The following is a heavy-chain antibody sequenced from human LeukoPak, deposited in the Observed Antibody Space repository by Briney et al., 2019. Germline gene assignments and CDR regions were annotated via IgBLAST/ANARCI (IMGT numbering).Heavy chain of an antibody. D-gene: IGHD5-24*01. CDR3: ARDRGLHARGPFDY. CDR2: IWYDGSNK. J-gene: IGHJ4*02. V-gene: IGHV3-33*01. Sequence: GRSLRLSCAASGFTFSSYGMHWVRQAPGKGLEWVAVIWYDGSNKYYADSVKGRFTISRDNSKNTLYLQMNSLRAEDTAVYYCARDRGLHARGPFDYWGQGTLVTVPS. CDR1: GFTFSSYG.